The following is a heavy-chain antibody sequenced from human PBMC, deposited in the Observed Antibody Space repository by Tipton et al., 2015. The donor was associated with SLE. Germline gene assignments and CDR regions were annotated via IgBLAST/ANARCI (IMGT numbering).Heavy chain of an antibody. J-gene: IGHJ3*02. V-gene: IGHV3-30*03. Sequence: SLRLSCAASGFTFSSYGMHWVRQAPGKGLEWVAVISYDGSNKYYADSVKGRFTISRDNSKNTLYLQMNSLRAEDTAVYYCARDLSYDFWSGYYPFDIWGQGTMVTVSS. CDR1: GFTFSSYG. CDR3: ARDLSYDFWSGYYPFDI. CDR2: ISYDGSNK. D-gene: IGHD3-3*01.